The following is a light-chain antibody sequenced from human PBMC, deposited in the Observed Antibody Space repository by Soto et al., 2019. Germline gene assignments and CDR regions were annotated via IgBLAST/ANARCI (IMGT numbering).Light chain of an antibody. Sequence: QSVLTQPPSASGTPGQRVTISCSGSYSNIGSRPVNWYQQFPGTAPKLLIYTNNQRPSGVPDRFSGSKSGTSASLAISGLQSEDEADYYCAAWEDSLNVDVFGTGTKVTVL. V-gene: IGLV1-44*01. CDR1: YSNIGSRP. CDR3: AAWEDSLNVDV. CDR2: TNN. J-gene: IGLJ1*01.